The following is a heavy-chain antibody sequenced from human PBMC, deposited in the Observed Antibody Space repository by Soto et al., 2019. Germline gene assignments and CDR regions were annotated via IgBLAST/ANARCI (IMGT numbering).Heavy chain of an antibody. D-gene: IGHD4-17*01. Sequence: QVQLVQSGAEVKKPGASVKVSCKASGYTFTSYGSNWVRQAPGQGLEWMGWISAYNGNTKYAQKLQGRVTMTTDTSTSTAYMELRSLRSDDTAVYFCARGRTTVTTLRYFDLWGRGTLVTVSS. J-gene: IGHJ2*01. CDR3: ARGRTTVTTLRYFDL. CDR2: ISAYNGNT. V-gene: IGHV1-18*01. CDR1: GYTFTSYG.